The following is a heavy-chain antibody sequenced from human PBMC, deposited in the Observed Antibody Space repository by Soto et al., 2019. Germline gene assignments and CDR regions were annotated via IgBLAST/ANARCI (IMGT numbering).Heavy chain of an antibody. D-gene: IGHD3-10*01. Sequence: QITLKESGPPLVKPTQTLTLTCAFSGFSLNNKGVGVGWIRQPPGKALEWLALIYWDDDKRYSPSLKSRLTVTKGTSRNQVVLTMSNMDPVDTGTYYCAHISYGSRSYYNNFATGNWFDPWGQGTLVTVSS. CDR3: AHISYGSRSYYNNFATGNWFDP. V-gene: IGHV2-5*02. CDR1: GFSLNNKGVG. J-gene: IGHJ5*02. CDR2: IYWDDDK.